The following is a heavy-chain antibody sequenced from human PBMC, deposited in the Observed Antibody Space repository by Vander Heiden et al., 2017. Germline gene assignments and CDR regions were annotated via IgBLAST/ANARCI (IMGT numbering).Heavy chain of an antibody. CDR2: VWLEGGDK. CDR3: ARDRTVYGAGDDGFDV. Sequence: SASGVFQPGRSLVTYGAASGFTSRVYNMNGGRQDPGKGREWVGVVWLEGGDKYYGDSVKGRFTISRDNSKNTVFLQIKSLRGEDTAVYYCARDRTVYGAGDDGFDVWGQGTMVSVSS. V-gene: IGHV3-33*01. D-gene: IGHD3-9*01. CDR1: GFTSRVYN. J-gene: IGHJ3*01.